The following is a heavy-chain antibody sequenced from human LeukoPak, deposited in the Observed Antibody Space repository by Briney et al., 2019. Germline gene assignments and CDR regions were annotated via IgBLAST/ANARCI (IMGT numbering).Heavy chain of an antibody. CDR3: ARGGGAYCGDDCRRTFDY. D-gene: IGHD2-21*02. V-gene: IGHV3-53*01. J-gene: IGHJ4*02. CDR2: FYSGGNT. CDR1: GFTVSTNY. Sequence: PGGSLRLSCVVSGFTVSTNYMSWVRQAPGKELEWVSVFYSGGNTYYADSVKGRFTISRDTSKNTLYLQMDSLRAEDTAVYYCARGGGAYCGDDCRRTFDYWGQGTLVTVSS.